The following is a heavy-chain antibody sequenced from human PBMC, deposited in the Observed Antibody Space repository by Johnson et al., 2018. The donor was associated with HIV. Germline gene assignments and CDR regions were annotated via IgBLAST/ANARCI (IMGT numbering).Heavy chain of an antibody. V-gene: IGHV3-33*06. J-gene: IGHJ3*01. D-gene: IGHD6-19*01. CDR2: IWDDGSNK. CDR1: GFTFSSYG. CDR3: AKGTSRGWADAFDV. Sequence: QVQLVESGGGVVQPGRSLRLSCAASGFTFSSYGMHWVRQAPGKVLEWVALIWDDGSNKYYADSVKGRSTISRDNFKKTVHLQMNSLRAEETAVYYCAKGTSRGWADAFDVWGQGTMVTVSS.